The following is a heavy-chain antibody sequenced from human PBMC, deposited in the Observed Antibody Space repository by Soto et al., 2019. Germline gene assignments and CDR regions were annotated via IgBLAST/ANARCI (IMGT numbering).Heavy chain of an antibody. CDR2: ISGKNGNT. CDR3: ARVSSSIVVVPDYGMDV. Sequence: QVQLVQSGAEVKKPGASVKVSCKASGYTFISHGISWVRQAPGQGLEWMGWISGKNGNTNYAQKFQGRVTLTTDTSTSTAYLELRSLRSDDTAAYYCARVSSSIVVVPDYGMDVWGQGTTVTVSS. V-gene: IGHV1-18*04. J-gene: IGHJ6*02. CDR1: GYTFISHG. D-gene: IGHD2-2*01.